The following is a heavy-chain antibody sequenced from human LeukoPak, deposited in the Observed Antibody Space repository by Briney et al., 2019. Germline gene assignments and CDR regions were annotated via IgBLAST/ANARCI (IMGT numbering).Heavy chain of an antibody. J-gene: IGHJ3*02. CDR2: INTNTGNP. Sequence: ASVKVSCKASGYTFTSYAMNWVRQAPGQGLEWMGWINTNTGNPTYAQGFTGRFVFSLDTSVSTAYLQISSLKAEDTAAYYCARFSGYSYGMGAFDIWGKGQWSPSLQ. CDR1: GYTFTSYA. V-gene: IGHV7-4-1*02. CDR3: ARFSGYSYGMGAFDI. D-gene: IGHD5-18*01.